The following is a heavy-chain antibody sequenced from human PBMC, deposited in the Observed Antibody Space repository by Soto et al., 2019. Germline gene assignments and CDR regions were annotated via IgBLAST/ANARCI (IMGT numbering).Heavy chain of an antibody. D-gene: IGHD3-10*01. CDR1: GGSISSSSYY. V-gene: IGHV4-39*07. Sequence: SETLSLTCTVSGGSISSSSYYWGWIRQPPGKGLEWIGSIYYSGSTYYNPSLKSRVTISVDTSKNQFSLKLTSVTAADTAMYYCARDDSERPATYWGQGTLVTVSS. J-gene: IGHJ4*02. CDR3: ARDDSERPATY. CDR2: IYYSGST.